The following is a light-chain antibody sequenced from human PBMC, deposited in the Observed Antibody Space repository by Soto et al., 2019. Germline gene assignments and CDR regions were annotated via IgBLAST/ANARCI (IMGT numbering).Light chain of an antibody. J-gene: IGKJ3*01. CDR2: GAS. CDR3: HYYDDSPPFP. Sequence: EIVLTQSPGTLSLSPGERATFSCRSSQSVSSRFLAWYQQKPGQAPRLLIYGASSRATGIPDRFSGSGSGTDFTLTISRLEPEDFAVYYCHYYDDSPPFPFGPGTKGDIK. V-gene: IGKV3-20*01. CDR1: QSVSSRF.